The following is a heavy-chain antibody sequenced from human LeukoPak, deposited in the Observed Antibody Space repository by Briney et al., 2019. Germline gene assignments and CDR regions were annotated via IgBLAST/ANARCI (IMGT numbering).Heavy chain of an antibody. CDR3: ARQGIAVAGFDP. J-gene: IGHJ5*02. D-gene: IGHD6-19*01. Sequence: SETLSLTCTVSGGSISSYYWSWIRQPPGKGLEWMGYIYYSGSTNYNPSLKSRVTISVDTSKNQFSLKLSSVTAADTAVYYCARQGIAVAGFDPWGQGTLVTVSS. CDR2: IYYSGST. CDR1: GGSISSYY. V-gene: IGHV4-59*08.